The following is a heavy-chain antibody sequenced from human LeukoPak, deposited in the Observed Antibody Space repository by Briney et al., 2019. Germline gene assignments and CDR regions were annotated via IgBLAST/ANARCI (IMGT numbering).Heavy chain of an antibody. V-gene: IGHV3-33*01. Sequence: PGGSLRLSCAASGFTFSSYGLHWVRQAPGKGLEWVAVIWYDGSNKYYADSVKGRFTISRDNSKNTLYLQMNSLRAEDTAVYYCARAQDGYNGPFDYWGQGTLVTVSS. CDR3: ARAQDGYNGPFDY. D-gene: IGHD5-24*01. J-gene: IGHJ4*02. CDR1: GFTFSSYG. CDR2: IWYDGSNK.